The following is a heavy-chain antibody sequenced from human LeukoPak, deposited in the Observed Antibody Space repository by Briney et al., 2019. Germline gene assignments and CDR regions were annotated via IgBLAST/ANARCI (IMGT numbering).Heavy chain of an antibody. J-gene: IGHJ5*02. CDR3: AKDRFSQQWLVANWFDP. Sequence: GGSLRLYCAASGFTFSSYGMHWVRQAPGKGLEWVAFIRYDGSNKYYADSVKGRFTISRDNSKNTLYLQMNSLRAEDTAVYYCAKDRFSQQWLVANWFDPWGQGTLVTVSS. D-gene: IGHD6-19*01. CDR1: GFTFSSYG. CDR2: IRYDGSNK. V-gene: IGHV3-30*02.